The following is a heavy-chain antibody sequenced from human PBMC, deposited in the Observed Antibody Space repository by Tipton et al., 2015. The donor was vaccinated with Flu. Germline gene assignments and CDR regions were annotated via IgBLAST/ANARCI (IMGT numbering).Heavy chain of an antibody. CDR2: IYTSGST. CDR3: AREYCSGGSCYSAFDI. Sequence: TLSLTCTVSGGSISSYYWSWIRQPAGKGLEWIGRIYTSGSTNYNPSLKSRVTMSVDTSKNQFSLKLSSVTAADTAVYYCAREYCSGGSCYSAFDIWGQGTMVTVSS. J-gene: IGHJ3*02. D-gene: IGHD2-15*01. V-gene: IGHV4-4*07. CDR1: GGSISSYY.